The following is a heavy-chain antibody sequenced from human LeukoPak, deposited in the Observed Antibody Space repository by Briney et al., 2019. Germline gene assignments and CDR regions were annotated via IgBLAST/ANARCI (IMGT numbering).Heavy chain of an antibody. CDR2: VYYSGST. D-gene: IGHD3-10*01. J-gene: IGHJ6*03. V-gene: IGHV4-39*01. CDR3: ARGRTGLLWFGELLFPHYYYMDV. Sequence: SETLSLTCTVSAGSISSTSYSWGWIRQPPGKGLEWIGSVYYSGSTYYNPSLKSRVTISVDTSKNQFSLKLSSVTAADTAVYYCARGRTGLLWFGELLFPHYYYMDVWGKGTTVTISS. CDR1: AGSISSTSYS.